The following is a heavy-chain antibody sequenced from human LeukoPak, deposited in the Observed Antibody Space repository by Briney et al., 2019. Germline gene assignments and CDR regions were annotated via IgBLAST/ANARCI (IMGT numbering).Heavy chain of an antibody. J-gene: IGHJ4*02. CDR3: ARDLQSGGMVPPDY. CDR2: INPSGGST. Sequence: ASVKVSCKASGYTFTSYYMHWVRQAPGQGLEWMGIINPSGGSTSYAPKFQGRVTMTRDMSTSTAYMELSSLRSEDTAVYYCARDLQSGGMVPPDYWGQGTLVTVSS. CDR1: GYTFTSYY. V-gene: IGHV1-46*01. D-gene: IGHD3-10*01.